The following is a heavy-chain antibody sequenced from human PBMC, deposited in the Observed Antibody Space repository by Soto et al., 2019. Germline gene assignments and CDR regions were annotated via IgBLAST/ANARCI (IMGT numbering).Heavy chain of an antibody. V-gene: IGHV4-31*03. CDR1: GGSIRSGGYY. J-gene: IGHJ6*03. CDR2: IYYSGST. Sequence: SETLSLTCTVSGGSIRSGGYYWSWIRQHPGKGLERIGYIYYSGSTYYNPSLKSRLTISVDTSKNQFSLKLSSVTAADTAVYYCAREKRGTVSRTDYYYYYMDVWGKGTTVTVSS. CDR3: AREKRGTVSRTDYYYYYMDV. D-gene: IGHD4-4*01.